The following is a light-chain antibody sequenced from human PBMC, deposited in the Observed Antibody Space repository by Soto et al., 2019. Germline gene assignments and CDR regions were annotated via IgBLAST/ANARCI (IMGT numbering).Light chain of an antibody. Sequence: DIQMTQSPSSLSASVGDRVTITCRASQTIINYLNWYQQKPGKAPKLLIYAASTLQSGVQSRFSGSGSGTEFTLTIRSLQPDDFATYYCKQYNSYSQTFGQGTKVDIK. CDR2: AAS. J-gene: IGKJ1*01. CDR1: QTIINY. V-gene: IGKV1-39*01. CDR3: KQYNSYSQT.